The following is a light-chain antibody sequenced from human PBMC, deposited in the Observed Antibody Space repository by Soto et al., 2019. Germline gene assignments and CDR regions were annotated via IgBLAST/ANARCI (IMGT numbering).Light chain of an antibody. J-gene: IGKJ1*01. Sequence: DIQMTQSPSSLSASVGHRVPITCRASQAISNYLAWYQQKPGRVPELLIYATSTLQSGVPSRFSGSGSGTDFTLTISSLQPEDVATYYCEKYNTARWTFGQGNNVDIK. CDR1: QAISNY. CDR2: ATS. V-gene: IGKV1-27*01. CDR3: EKYNTARWT.